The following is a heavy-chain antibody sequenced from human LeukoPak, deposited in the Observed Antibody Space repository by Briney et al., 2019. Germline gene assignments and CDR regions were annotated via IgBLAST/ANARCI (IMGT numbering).Heavy chain of an antibody. CDR3: AKGYCSSTSCPLDAFDI. V-gene: IGHV3-7*01. CDR2: IKQDGSEK. Sequence: GGCLRLSCAASGFTFSSYWMSWVRQAPGKGLEWVANIKQDGSEKYYVDSVKGRFTISRDNAKNSLYLQMNSLRAEDTAVYYCAKGYCSSTSCPLDAFDIWGQGAMVTVSS. J-gene: IGHJ3*02. CDR1: GFTFSSYW. D-gene: IGHD2-2*01.